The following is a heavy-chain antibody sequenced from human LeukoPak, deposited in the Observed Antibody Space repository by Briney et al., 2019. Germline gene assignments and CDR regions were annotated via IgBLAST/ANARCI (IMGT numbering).Heavy chain of an antibody. D-gene: IGHD6-13*01. Sequence: ASVKVSCKASGCTFSSYAISWVRQAPGQGLEWMGIINPSGGGTSYSQKFQGRVTMTTDTSTRTLYMELSSLRSEDTAVYYCASGAAAGTFSIGYWGQGTLLTVCS. CDR2: INPSGGGT. V-gene: IGHV1-46*01. CDR1: GCTFSSYA. CDR3: ASGAAAGTFSIGY. J-gene: IGHJ4*02.